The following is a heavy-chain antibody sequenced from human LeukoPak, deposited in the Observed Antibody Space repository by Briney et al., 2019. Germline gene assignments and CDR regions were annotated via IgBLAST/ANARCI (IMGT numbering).Heavy chain of an antibody. D-gene: IGHD6-19*01. V-gene: IGHV4-39*01. CDR3: ARQGVIGSGWYRGNWFDP. CDR2: IYYSGST. CDR1: GGSISSSSYY. Sequence: SETLSLTCTVSGGSISSSSYYWAWIRQSPGKGLEWIANIYYSGSTYYNPSLKSRVTISVDTSKNQFSLKLSSVTAADTAVYYCARQGVIGSGWYRGNWFDPWGQGTLVTVSS. J-gene: IGHJ5*02.